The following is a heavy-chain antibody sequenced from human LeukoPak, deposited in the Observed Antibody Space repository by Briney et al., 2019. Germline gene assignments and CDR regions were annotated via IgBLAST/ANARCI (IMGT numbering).Heavy chain of an antibody. Sequence: GGSLRLSCIASGFTFSSYNMNWVRQAPGKGLEWVSSISSSSSYIYYADSVKGRFTISRDNAKNSLYLQMNSLRAEDTAVYYCARVTTLTTNIRFFDYWGQGTLVTVSS. J-gene: IGHJ4*02. CDR1: GFTFSSYN. V-gene: IGHV3-21*01. CDR2: ISSSSSYI. CDR3: ARVTTLTTNIRFFDY. D-gene: IGHD4-11*01.